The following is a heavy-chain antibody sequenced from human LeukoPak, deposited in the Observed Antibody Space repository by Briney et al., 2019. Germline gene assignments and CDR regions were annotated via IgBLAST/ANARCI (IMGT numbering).Heavy chain of an antibody. CDR2: IYSGGST. D-gene: IGHD3-22*01. Sequence: GGSLRLSCAASGFTVSSNYMSWVRQAPGKGLEWVSVIYSGGSTYYADSVKGRFTISRDNSKNTLYLQMNSLRAEDTAVYYCASRVTYCYDSSGYYWGQGTLVTVSS. CDR1: GFTVSSNY. CDR3: ASRVTYCYDSSGYY. J-gene: IGHJ4*02. V-gene: IGHV3-66*01.